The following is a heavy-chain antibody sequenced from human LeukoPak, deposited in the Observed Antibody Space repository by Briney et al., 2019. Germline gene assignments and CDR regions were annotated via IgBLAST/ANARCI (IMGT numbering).Heavy chain of an antibody. CDR1: GYSISSGYY. CDR2: IYHSGST. CDR3: ARDSPASLGELSSFDY. J-gene: IGHJ4*02. V-gene: IGHV4-38-2*02. D-gene: IGHD3-16*02. Sequence: PSETLSLTCAVSGYSISSGYYWGWIRQPPGKGLEWIGSIYHSGSTYYNPSLKSRVTISVDTSKNQFSLKLSSVTAADTAVYYCARDSPASLGELSSFDYWGQGTLVTVSS.